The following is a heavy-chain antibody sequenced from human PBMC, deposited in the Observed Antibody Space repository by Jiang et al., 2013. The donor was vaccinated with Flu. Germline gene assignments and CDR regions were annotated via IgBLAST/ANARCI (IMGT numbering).Heavy chain of an antibody. D-gene: IGHD2-21*01. CDR3: AKDGGDLGAFDI. CDR1: GFTFSSYG. V-gene: IGHV3-30*18. Sequence: VQLLESGGGVVQPGRSLRLSCAASGFTFSSYGMHWVRQAPGKGLEWVAVISYDGSNKYYADSVKGRFTISRDNSKNTLYLQMNSLRAEDTAVYYCAKDGGDLGAFDIWGQGQWSPSLQ. CDR2: ISYDGSNK. J-gene: IGHJ3*02.